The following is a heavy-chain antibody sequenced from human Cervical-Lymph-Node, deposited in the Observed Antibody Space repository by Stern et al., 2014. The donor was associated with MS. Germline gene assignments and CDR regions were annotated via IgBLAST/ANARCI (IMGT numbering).Heavy chain of an antibody. V-gene: IGHV4-34*01. CDR3: ARERKVERSARVFVSFDV. CDR2: INHSGKT. Sequence: VQLQQWGAGLLRPSETLSLTCAVHGASFTDNYWSWIRQTPGKGLEWIGEINHSGKTQHNPSLMSRVTLSVDTSKTQFSLKLNSGTAADTAVYYCARERKVERSARVFVSFDVWGQGTLLTVSS. J-gene: IGHJ3*01. CDR1: GASFTDNY. D-gene: IGHD1-1*01.